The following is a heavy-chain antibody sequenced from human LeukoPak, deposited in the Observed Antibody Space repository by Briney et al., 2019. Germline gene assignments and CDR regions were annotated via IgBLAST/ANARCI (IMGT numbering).Heavy chain of an antibody. CDR2: IYYSGST. Sequence: MPSQTLTLTCTVSGGSISSGDYYWSWIRQPPGKGLEWIGHIYYSGSTYYIPSLKSRVTMSVDTSKNQFSLKLSSVTAADTAVFYCARLHSAAMVFDYWGQGTLVTVSS. D-gene: IGHD2-2*01. CDR1: GGSISSGDYY. J-gene: IGHJ4*02. V-gene: IGHV4-30-4*08. CDR3: ARLHSAAMVFDY.